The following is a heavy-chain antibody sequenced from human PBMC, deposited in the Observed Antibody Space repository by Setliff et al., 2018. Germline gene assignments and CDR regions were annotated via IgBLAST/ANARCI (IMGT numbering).Heavy chain of an antibody. CDR1: GFNFSGYG. J-gene: IGHJ6*03. Sequence: GGSLRLSCAASGFNFSGYGMHWVRQAPGKGLEWVAVILFDGSRNYYADSVKGRFTISRDNSKNTLYLQMNSLRAEDTAVYYCVKWDSKYVSGSHYMDVWGKGTTVTVSS. CDR3: VKWDSKYVSGSHYMDV. V-gene: IGHV3-30*02. D-gene: IGHD3-16*01. CDR2: ILFDGSRN.